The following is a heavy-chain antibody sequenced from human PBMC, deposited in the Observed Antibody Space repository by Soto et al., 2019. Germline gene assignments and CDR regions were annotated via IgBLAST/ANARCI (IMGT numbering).Heavy chain of an antibody. D-gene: IGHD3-3*01. Sequence: GGSLRVSCGGTVVNFDDFAMHWVRQAPGKGLEWVSGITWNSRVLAYADSVKGRFTISRDNARNSLYLQMDSLRDEDTALYYCAKGRYDFWSPYYFDSWGQGTLVTVSS. J-gene: IGHJ4*02. CDR2: ITWNSRVL. CDR1: VVNFDDFA. CDR3: AKGRYDFWSPYYFDS. V-gene: IGHV3-9*01.